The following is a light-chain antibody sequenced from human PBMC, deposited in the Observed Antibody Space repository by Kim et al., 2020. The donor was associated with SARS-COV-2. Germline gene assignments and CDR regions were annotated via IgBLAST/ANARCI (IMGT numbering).Light chain of an antibody. J-gene: IGLJ2*01. Sequence: SVAPGQTASSTCSGDKMGDKYACWYQQKPGQSPALVIYQDSNRPSGIPERFSGSNSGNTAALTISGTQAMDEADYYCQAWVSITGVFGGGTQLTVL. CDR2: QDS. CDR3: QAWVSITGV. V-gene: IGLV3-1*01. CDR1: KMGDKY.